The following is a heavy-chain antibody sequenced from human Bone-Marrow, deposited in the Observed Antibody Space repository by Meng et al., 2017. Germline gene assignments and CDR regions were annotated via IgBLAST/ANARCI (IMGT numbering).Heavy chain of an antibody. CDR2: INPKSGDT. D-gene: IGHD6-25*01. V-gene: IGHV1-2*06. CDR1: GYTFPDYW. CDR3: ARDEDISAAGKLFGDY. Sequence: VQSGAEVKKPGAYVKVSCKASGYTFPDYWLHWVRRAPGQGLEWMGRINPKSGDTHYAQRFQGRVTMTGDTSISTAYMELSGLRSDDTAMYYCARDEDISAAGKLFGDYWGQGTLVTVSS. J-gene: IGHJ4*02.